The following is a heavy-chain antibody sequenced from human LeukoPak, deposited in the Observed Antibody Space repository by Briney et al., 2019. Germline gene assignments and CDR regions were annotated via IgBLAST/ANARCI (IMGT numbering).Heavy chain of an antibody. V-gene: IGHV3-15*01. CDR1: GFSFSNAW. D-gene: IGHD1-7*01. J-gene: IGHJ4*02. CDR3: TREDFWNYVM. CDR2: IKSTTDGRTA. Sequence: GGSLRLSCAASGFSFSNAWMSWVRQAPGKGLEWVGRIKSTTDGRTADYAAPVKGRFTISRDDSKNTLYIQMNSLRTDDTAVYYCTREDFWNYVMWGQGTLVTVSS.